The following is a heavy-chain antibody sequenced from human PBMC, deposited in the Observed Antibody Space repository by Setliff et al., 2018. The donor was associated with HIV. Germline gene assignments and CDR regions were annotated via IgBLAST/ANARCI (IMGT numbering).Heavy chain of an antibody. CDR3: AKDRVGYCSSISCPGGFDY. CDR2: ISGSGGST. J-gene: IGHJ4*02. D-gene: IGHD2-2*03. V-gene: IGHV3-23*01. CDR1: GFTFSTYP. Sequence: GGSLRLSCAASGFTFSTYPMSWVRQAPGKGLEWVSGISGSGGSTYYADSVKGRFTISRENAKNSLYLQMNNVRAGDTAVYYCAKDRVGYCSSISCPGGFDYWGQGTLVTVSS.